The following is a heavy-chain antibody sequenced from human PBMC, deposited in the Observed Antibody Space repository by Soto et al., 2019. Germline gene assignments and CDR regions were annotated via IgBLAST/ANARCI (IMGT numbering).Heavy chain of an antibody. Sequence: EVRLLESGGGLVKPGGSLGPSCATSGLTFSNYARSGVGQAPGGGRGWVSSMSGSSSTTYYADSVRGRFTISRDRSKNTLYLQMSSLRAEDTALYYCAKNQERELPRVIDFWGQGTLVTVSS. V-gene: IGHV3-23*01. CDR1: GLTFSNYA. J-gene: IGHJ4*02. CDR3: AKNQERELPRVIDF. CDR2: MSGSSSTT. D-gene: IGHD1-7*01.